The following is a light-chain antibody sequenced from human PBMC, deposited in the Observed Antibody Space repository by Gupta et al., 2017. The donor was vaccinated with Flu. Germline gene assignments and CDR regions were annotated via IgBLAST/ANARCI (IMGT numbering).Light chain of an antibody. J-gene: IGLJ3*02. CDR1: SSDVGAYNY. CDR3: CSFAGGHTWV. CDR2: DVT. Sequence: QSALTQPRSVSGSPGQSVTFSCTGTSSDVGAYNYVSWYQQHPGKAPKLMIYDVTKRPSGVPDRFSGSKSGNTASLTISGLQAEDEADYYCCSFAGGHTWVFGVGTALTVL. V-gene: IGLV2-11*01.